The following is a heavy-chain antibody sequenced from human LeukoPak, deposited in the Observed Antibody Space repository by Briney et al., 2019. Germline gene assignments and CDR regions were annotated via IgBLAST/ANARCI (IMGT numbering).Heavy chain of an antibody. D-gene: IGHD1-26*01. Sequence: SETLSLTCTVAGASISSYYCSWIRHPPGKVLEWIWYIYYSGGTNYNPSFKSRVTISVDTSKNQFSLKLSSVTAADTAVYYCARDKIEGGSHRDWGQGTLVTVSS. CDR1: GASISSYY. CDR2: IYYSGGT. CDR3: ARDKIEGGSHRD. V-gene: IGHV4-59*01. J-gene: IGHJ4*02.